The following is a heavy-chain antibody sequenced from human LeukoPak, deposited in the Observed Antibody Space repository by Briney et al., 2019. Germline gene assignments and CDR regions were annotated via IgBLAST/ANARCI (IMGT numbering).Heavy chain of an antibody. Sequence: GGSLRLSCAASGFTFSSYSMNWVRQAPGKGLEWVSSISSSSSYIYYADSVKGRFTISGDNAKNSLYLQMNSLRAEDTAVYYCAKDREFDYYGSVRGYYFDYWGQGTLVTVSS. CDR3: AKDREFDYYGSVRGYYFDY. D-gene: IGHD3-10*01. CDR1: GFTFSSYS. CDR2: ISSSSSYI. J-gene: IGHJ4*02. V-gene: IGHV3-21*01.